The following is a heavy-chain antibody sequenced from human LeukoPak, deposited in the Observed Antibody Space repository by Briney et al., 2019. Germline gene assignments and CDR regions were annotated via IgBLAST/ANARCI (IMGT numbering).Heavy chain of an antibody. V-gene: IGHV3-30*03. J-gene: IGHJ6*03. CDR3: AGSSSYYYYYMGV. D-gene: IGHD6-6*01. CDR1: GFTFSSYG. CDR2: ISYDGSNK. Sequence: GGSLRLSCAASGFTFSSYGMHWVRQAPGKGLEWVAVISYDGSNKYYADSVKGRFTISRDNSKNTLYLQMNSLRAEDTAVYYCAGSSSYYYYYMGVWGKGTTVTVSS.